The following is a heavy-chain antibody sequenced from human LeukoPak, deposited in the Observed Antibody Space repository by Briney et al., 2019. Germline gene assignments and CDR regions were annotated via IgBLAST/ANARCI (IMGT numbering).Heavy chain of an antibody. CDR2: LSGSGAST. D-gene: IGHD2-15*01. J-gene: IGHJ4*02. CDR1: GFTFSSYA. Sequence: GGSLTLSCAASGFTFSSYAMSWVRQAPGKGLEWVSTLSGSGASTSYADSVKGRFTISRDNSKNTLYLQMNSLRAEDTARYYCAKQKGYCSGGSCYYSDYWGQGTLVAVSS. CDR3: AKQKGYCSGGSCYYSDY. V-gene: IGHV3-23*01.